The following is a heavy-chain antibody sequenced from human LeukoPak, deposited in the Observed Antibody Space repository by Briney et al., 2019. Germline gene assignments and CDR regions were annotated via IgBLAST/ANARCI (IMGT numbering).Heavy chain of an antibody. D-gene: IGHD2-15*01. V-gene: IGHV3-74*03. Sequence: GGSLRLSCAASGFTFSSYWMHWVRQAPGKGLVWVSRIKSAGSSIMYADSVKGRFTISRDNAKNTLYLQMNSLRAEDTAVYYYGKVVRGLYSYYYYGVDVWGQGTTVTVSS. CDR3: GKVVRGLYSYYYYGVDV. CDR1: GFTFSSYW. CDR2: IKSAGSSI. J-gene: IGHJ6*02.